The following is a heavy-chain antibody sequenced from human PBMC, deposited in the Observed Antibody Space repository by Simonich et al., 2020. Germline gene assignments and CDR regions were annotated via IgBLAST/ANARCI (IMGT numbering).Heavy chain of an antibody. Sequence: EVQLVESGGGLVQPGVFLRLSCAASGFTFSSYLMHWVRKAPGKGLGWVSRINSDGSSTSDADSVKGRFTSSRDNAKNTLYLQMNSLRAEDTAVYYCARDYSNYDAFDIWGQGTMVTVSS. V-gene: IGHV3-74*01. CDR2: INSDGSST. CDR1: GFTFSSYL. J-gene: IGHJ3*02. D-gene: IGHD4-4*01. CDR3: ARDYSNYDAFDI.